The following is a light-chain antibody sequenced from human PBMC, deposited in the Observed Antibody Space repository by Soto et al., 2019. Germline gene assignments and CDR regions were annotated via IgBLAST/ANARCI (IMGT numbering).Light chain of an antibody. V-gene: IGKV1-5*01. CDR1: QSISSW. CDR2: DAS. CDR3: QQYHIQQLT. J-gene: IGKJ4*01. Sequence: DIQMTQSPSTLSASVGDRVTITCRASQSISSWLAWYQQKPGKAPKLLIYDASSLESGVPSRFSGSGSGTEFTLTISSLQPDDYATYYCQQYHIQQLTFGGGNKVEIK.